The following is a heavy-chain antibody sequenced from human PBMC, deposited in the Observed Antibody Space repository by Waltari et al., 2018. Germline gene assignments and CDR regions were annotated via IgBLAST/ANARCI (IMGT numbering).Heavy chain of an antibody. V-gene: IGHV3-33*01. CDR3: ARKKAGLLDAFDI. D-gene: IGHD2-15*01. CDR2: IWYDGSIQ. J-gene: IGHJ3*02. CDR1: GFTFDDFG. Sequence: QVQLVESGGGVVQPGKSLRLYCEASGFTFDDFGMHWVRQAPGKGLQWVAVIWYDGSIQHYAESVKGRFTISRDNAENILNLEMSGLRVEDTAVYYCARKKAGLLDAFDIWGQGTMVTVSS.